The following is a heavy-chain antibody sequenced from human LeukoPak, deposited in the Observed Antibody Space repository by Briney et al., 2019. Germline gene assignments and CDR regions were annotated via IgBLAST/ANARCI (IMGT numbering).Heavy chain of an antibody. D-gene: IGHD5-18*01. J-gene: IGHJ3*02. CDR2: IYSGGSI. V-gene: IGHV3-66*01. CDR1: GFTVSSNY. CDR3: ARTVAVDTPKGRAFDI. Sequence: GGSLRLSCAASGFTVSSNYMNWVRQAPGKGLEWVSVIYSGGSIYYADSVKGRFTISRDNSKSTLYLQMNSLRAEDTAVYYCARTVAVDTPKGRAFDIWGQGTMVTVSS.